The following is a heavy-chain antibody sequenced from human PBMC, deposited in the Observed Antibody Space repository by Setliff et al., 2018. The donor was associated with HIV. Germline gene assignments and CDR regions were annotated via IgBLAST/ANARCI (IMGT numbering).Heavy chain of an antibody. CDR2: VYYSGGT. V-gene: IGHV4-39*01. J-gene: IGHJ4*02. D-gene: IGHD5-12*01. CDR1: GGSVSDTSYY. Sequence: PSETLSLTCTVSGGSVSDTSYYWGWIRQPPGKGLEWLANVYYSGGTYYNPSLNSRVTISVDTSRNQFSLKLTSVTAADTALCFCARLGDSGYDFRGYFDYWGQGKLVTVSS. CDR3: ARLGDSGYDFRGYFDY.